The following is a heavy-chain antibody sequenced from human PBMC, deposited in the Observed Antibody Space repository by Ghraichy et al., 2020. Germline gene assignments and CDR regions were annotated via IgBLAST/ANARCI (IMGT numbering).Heavy chain of an antibody. D-gene: IGHD3/OR15-3a*01. V-gene: IGHV3-23*01. CDR1: GFTFSSYA. J-gene: IGHJ3*02. CDR3: SQGTSWDAFDI. Sequence: GGSLRLSCAASGFTFSSYAMSWVRQAPGKGLEWVSAISAGSTYYVDSVKGRFTISRDNSKNTLYLQMNSLRAEDTAVYYCSQGTSWDAFDIWGQGTMVTVSS. CDR2: ISAGST.